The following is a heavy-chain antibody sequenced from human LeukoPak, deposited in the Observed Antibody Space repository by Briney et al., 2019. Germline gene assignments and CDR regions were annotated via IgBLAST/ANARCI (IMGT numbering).Heavy chain of an antibody. Sequence: GGSLRLSCAASGFTFSSYAMSWVRQAPEKGLEWVSTISGSGGGTYYADSVKGRFTISRDNSKNTLYLQMNSLRAEDTAMYYCARDWHSRNIDYWGQGTLVTVSS. J-gene: IGHJ4*02. V-gene: IGHV3-23*01. CDR3: ARDWHSRNIDY. CDR2: ISGSGGGT. CDR1: GFTFSSYA. D-gene: IGHD3-22*01.